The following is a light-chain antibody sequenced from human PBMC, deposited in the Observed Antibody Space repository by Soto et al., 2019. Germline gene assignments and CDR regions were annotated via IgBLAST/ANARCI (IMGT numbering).Light chain of an antibody. J-gene: IGLJ2*01. Sequence: QSVLTQPVSVSGSPGQSITISCTGTSSDVGVFDCVSWYQQHPGKAPKLMIYEVSDRPSGVSNRFSGSKSGDTASLTISGLQAEDEADYYCSSYTSSSTLVFGGGTKLTVL. CDR2: EVS. V-gene: IGLV2-14*01. CDR3: SSYTSSSTLV. CDR1: SSDVGVFDC.